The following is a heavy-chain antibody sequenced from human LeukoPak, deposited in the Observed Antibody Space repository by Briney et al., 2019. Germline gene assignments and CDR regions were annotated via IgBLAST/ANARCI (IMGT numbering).Heavy chain of an antibody. CDR1: GFTFSSYG. V-gene: IGHV3-30*02. J-gene: IGHJ4*02. CDR2: IRYDGSNK. D-gene: IGHD6-13*01. CDR3: AKDQSADSSSWYDY. Sequence: GGSLRLSCAASGFTFSSYGMHWVRQAPGKGLEWVAFIRYDGSNKYYADSVKGRFTISRDNSKNTLYLQMNSLRAEDTAVYNCAKDQSADSSSWYDYWGQGTLVTVPS.